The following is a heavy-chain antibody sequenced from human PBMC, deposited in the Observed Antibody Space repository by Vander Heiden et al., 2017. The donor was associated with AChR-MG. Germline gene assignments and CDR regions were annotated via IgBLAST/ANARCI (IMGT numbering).Heavy chain of an antibody. CDR3: AKVGDILTGYHYWYFDL. D-gene: IGHD3-9*01. CDR2: ISYDGSNK. CDR1: GFTFISYG. V-gene: IGHV3-30*18. Sequence: QVQLVESGGGVVQPGRSLRLSCAASGFTFISYGMHWVRQAPGKGLEWVAVISYDGSNKYYADSVKGRFTISRDNSKNTLYLQMNSLRAEDTAVYYCAKVGDILTGYHYWYFDLWGRGTLVTVSS. J-gene: IGHJ2*01.